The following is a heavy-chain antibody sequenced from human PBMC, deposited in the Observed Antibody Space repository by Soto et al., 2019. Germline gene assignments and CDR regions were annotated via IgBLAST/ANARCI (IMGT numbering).Heavy chain of an antibody. Sequence: GGSLRLSCAASGFTFSSYGMHWVRQAPGKGLEWVAVIWFDGSNKFYADSVKGRFTISRDNSKNSLYLQMNSLRAEDTAVYYCARDVVWLDYWGQGTLVTVSS. J-gene: IGHJ4*02. CDR2: IWFDGSNK. V-gene: IGHV3-33*01. CDR1: GFTFSSYG. CDR3: ARDVVWLDY.